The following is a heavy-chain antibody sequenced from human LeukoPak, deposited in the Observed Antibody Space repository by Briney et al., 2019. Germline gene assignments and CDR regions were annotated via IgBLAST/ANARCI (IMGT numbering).Heavy chain of an antibody. CDR2: ISSSSSYI. D-gene: IGHD2-15*01. J-gene: IGHJ4*02. V-gene: IGHV3-21*01. CDR3: AREPKYCSGGSCQDY. Sequence: GGSLRLSCAASGFTFSSYSMNWVRQAPGKWLEWVSSISSSSSYIYYADSVKGRFTISRDNAKNSLYLQMNSLRAEDTAVYYCAREPKYCSGGSCQDYWGQGTLVTVSS. CDR1: GFTFSSYS.